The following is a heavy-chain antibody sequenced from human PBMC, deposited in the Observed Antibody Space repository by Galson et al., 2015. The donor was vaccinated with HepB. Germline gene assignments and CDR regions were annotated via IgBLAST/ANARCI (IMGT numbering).Heavy chain of an antibody. Sequence: SLRLSCAASGFTFSSFSINWVRQAPGKGLEWVSYISSRSGTIYYADSVKGRFTVSRDNAKNSVYLQMKSLTDDDTAVYFCAREEAVAGLDYWGQGTLVTVSS. CDR1: GFTFSSFS. J-gene: IGHJ4*02. CDR3: AREEAVAGLDY. CDR2: ISSRSGTI. V-gene: IGHV3-48*02. D-gene: IGHD6-19*01.